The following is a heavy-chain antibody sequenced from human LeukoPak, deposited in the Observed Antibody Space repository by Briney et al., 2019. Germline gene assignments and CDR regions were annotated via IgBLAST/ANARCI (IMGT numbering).Heavy chain of an antibody. J-gene: IGHJ3*02. D-gene: IGHD5-18*01. CDR2: ISSSGSTI. CDR3: VRAGGYSYGRNDAFDI. Sequence: GGSLRLSCAASGFTFSIFEMNWVRQAPGKGLEWVSYISSSGSTIYYADSVRGRFTISRDNAKNSLYLQMNSLRAEDTAIYYCVRAGGYSYGRNDAFDIWGQGTMVTVSS. CDR1: GFTFSIFE. V-gene: IGHV3-48*03.